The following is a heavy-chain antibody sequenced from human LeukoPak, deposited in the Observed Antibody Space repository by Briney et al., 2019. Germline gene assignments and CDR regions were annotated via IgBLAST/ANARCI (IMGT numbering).Heavy chain of an antibody. CDR1: GYSFTSYW. J-gene: IGHJ5*02. CDR2: IYPGGSDT. D-gene: IGHD2-2*01. V-gene: IGHV5-51*01. Sequence: GESLKISCKGSGYSFTSYWIGWVRQMPGKGLEWMGIIYPGGSDTRYSPSFQGQVTISADKSISTAYLQWSSLKASDTAMYYCARGVGYCSSTSCPNWFDPWGQGTLVTVSS. CDR3: ARGVGYCSSTSCPNWFDP.